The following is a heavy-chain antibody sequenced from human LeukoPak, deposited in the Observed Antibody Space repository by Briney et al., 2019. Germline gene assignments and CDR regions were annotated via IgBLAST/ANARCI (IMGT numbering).Heavy chain of an antibody. CDR2: IKHDGSEK. V-gene: IGHV3-7*01. CDR1: GFTFSSYW. J-gene: IGHJ5*02. Sequence: GGSLRLSCAASGFTFSSYWRSWVRQAPGKGLEWLANIKHDGSEKYYVDSVKGRFTISRDNAKNSLYLQMNSLRAEDTAVYYCARRLGLGFGEYSNNWFDPWGQGTLVTVSS. CDR3: ARRLGLGFGEYSNNWFDP. D-gene: IGHD3-10*01.